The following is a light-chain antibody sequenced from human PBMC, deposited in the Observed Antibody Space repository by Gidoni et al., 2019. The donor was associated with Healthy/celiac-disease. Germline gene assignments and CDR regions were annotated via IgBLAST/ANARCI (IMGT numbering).Light chain of an antibody. V-gene: IGKV3-20*01. CDR1: QSVSSSY. CDR3: QQYGSSPGYT. CDR2: GAS. J-gene: IGKJ2*01. Sequence: EIVLTQSPVTLSLSPGERATLSCRASQSVSSSYLAWYQQKPGQAPRLLIYGASSRATGIPDRFSGSGSGTDFTLTISRLEPEDVAVYDCQQYGSSPGYTFGQGTKLEIK.